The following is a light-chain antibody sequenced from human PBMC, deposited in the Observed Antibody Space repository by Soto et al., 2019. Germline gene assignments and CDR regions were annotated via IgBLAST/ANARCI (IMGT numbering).Light chain of an antibody. Sequence: QSVLTQPPSVSGAPGQRVTISCTGSSSNIGAGHDVHWYQQYPGTAPKLLICGNSNRPSGVSDRFSGSKSGTSASLAITGLQAEDEADYYCQSYDSSLSGSVFGGGTQLTVL. J-gene: IGLJ7*01. CDR2: GNS. CDR1: SSNIGAGHD. CDR3: QSYDSSLSGSV. V-gene: IGLV1-40*01.